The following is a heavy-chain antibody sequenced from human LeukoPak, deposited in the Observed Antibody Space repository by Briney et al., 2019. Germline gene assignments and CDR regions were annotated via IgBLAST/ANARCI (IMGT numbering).Heavy chain of an antibody. D-gene: IGHD3-22*01. CDR3: ARGPYYYDSSGYYYKYVDY. CDR1: GGSISSYY. J-gene: IGHJ4*02. V-gene: IGHV4-59*01. CDR2: IYYSGST. Sequence: SETLSLTCTVSGGSISSYYWSWIRQPPGKGLEWIGYIYYSGSTNYNPSLKSRVTISVDTSKNQFSLKLSSVTAADTAVYYCARGPYYYDSSGYYYKYVDYWGQGTLVTVSS.